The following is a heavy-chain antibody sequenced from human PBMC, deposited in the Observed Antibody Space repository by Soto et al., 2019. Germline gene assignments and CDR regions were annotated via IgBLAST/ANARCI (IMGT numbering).Heavy chain of an antibody. CDR3: ARELYYYDSSDPTPDY. V-gene: IGHV1-18*01. CDR2: ISAYNGNT. J-gene: IGHJ4*02. CDR1: GYTFTSYG. D-gene: IGHD3-22*01. Sequence: GASVKFSCKASGYTFTSYGISWVRQAPGQGLEWMGWISAYNGNTNYAQKLQGRVTMTTDTSTSTAYMELRSLRSDDTAVYYCARELYYYDSSDPTPDYWGQGTLVTVSS.